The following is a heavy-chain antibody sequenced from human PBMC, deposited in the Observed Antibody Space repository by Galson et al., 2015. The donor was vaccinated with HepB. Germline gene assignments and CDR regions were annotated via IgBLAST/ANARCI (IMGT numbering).Heavy chain of an antibody. J-gene: IGHJ3*02. CDR2: TSYGGSDK. CDR3: VNGDIFVGLRWGPKQDFRDYKQPFHI. Sequence: SLRLSCAASGFTFSDFAMHWVRQAPGEGLEWVAGTSYGGSDKYYADSVKGRFTISRDNSKNTLYLQMNSLRTEDTAMYYCVNGDIFVGLRWGPKQDFRDYKQPFHIWGQGTMVTVSS. D-gene: IGHD4-17*01. CDR1: GFTFSDFA. V-gene: IGHV3-30*04.